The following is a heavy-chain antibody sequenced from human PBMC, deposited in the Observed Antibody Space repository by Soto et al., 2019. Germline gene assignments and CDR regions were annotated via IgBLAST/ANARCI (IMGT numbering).Heavy chain of an antibody. CDR2: IIPILGIA. CDR3: ARGGYSTRSYYYYGMDV. V-gene: IGHV1-69*02. J-gene: IGHJ6*02. D-gene: IGHD6-13*01. CDR1: GGTFSSYT. Sequence: SVKVSCKASGGTFSSYTISWVRQAPGQGLEWMGRIIPILGIANYAQKFQGRVTITADKSTSTAYMELSSLRSEDTAVYYCARGGYSTRSYYYYGMDVWGQGTTVTVSS.